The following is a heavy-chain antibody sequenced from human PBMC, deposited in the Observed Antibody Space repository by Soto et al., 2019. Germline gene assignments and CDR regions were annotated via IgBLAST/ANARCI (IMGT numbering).Heavy chain of an antibody. Sequence: EVQLVESGGGLVQPGGSLRLSCAASGFTFSDHYMDWVRQAPGKWLEWVGRTRKKANSYTTEYAASVKGRFSISRDDSKSSLYLQMTSLQTEDTAVYYCAKTTYGSGSYYFDYCGQGTLVTVSS. V-gene: IGHV3-72*01. J-gene: IGHJ4*02. CDR1: GFTFSDHY. CDR2: TRKKANSYTT. D-gene: IGHD3-10*01. CDR3: AKTTYGSGSYYFDY.